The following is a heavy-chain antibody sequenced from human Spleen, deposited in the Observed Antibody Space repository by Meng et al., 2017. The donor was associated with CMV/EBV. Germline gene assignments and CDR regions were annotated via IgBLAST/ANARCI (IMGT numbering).Heavy chain of an antibody. Sequence: ASVKVSCKASGYTFTSYDINWVRQATGQGLEWMGWMNPNSGNTGYAQKFQGKVTMTTDTSTRTAYMEPRSLRPDDTAVYYCARGEGGIMGATLFVYWGQGTLVTVSS. J-gene: IGHJ4*02. D-gene: IGHD1-26*01. CDR3: ARGEGGIMGATLFVY. CDR2: MNPNSGNT. CDR1: GYTFTSYD. V-gene: IGHV1-8*02.